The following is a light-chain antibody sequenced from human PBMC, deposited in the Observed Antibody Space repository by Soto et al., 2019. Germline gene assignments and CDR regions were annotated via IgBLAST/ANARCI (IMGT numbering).Light chain of an antibody. CDR1: HNDVGHENF. Sequence: QSALAQPASVSGSPGQSITISCTGTHNDVGHENFVSWYQQHPDKVPKLIIYDVTRRASGVSSRFSASKSGNTAYLAISGLQADDEADYYCCSSSSDIHPLYVFGTG. CDR3: CSSSSDIHPLYV. V-gene: IGLV2-14*03. CDR2: DVT. J-gene: IGLJ1*01.